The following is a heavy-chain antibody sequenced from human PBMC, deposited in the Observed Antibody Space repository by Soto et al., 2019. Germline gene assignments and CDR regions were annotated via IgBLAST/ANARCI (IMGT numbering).Heavy chain of an antibody. V-gene: IGHV1-3*01. CDR2: ISGYNGHT. CDR3: AGEGEMTYYYYGLDV. D-gene: IGHD3-16*01. J-gene: IGHJ6*02. Sequence: ASVKVSCKASGYTFASYAMHWVRQAPGQRLEWMGWISGYNGHTKYAQKFQGRVTMTTDTSTSTVYMDLRSLRSDDTAVYYCAGEGEMTYYYYGLDVWGQGTTVTVSS. CDR1: GYTFASYA.